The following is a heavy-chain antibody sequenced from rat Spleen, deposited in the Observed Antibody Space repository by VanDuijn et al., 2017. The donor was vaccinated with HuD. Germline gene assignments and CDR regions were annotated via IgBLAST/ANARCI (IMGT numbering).Heavy chain of an antibody. CDR1: GFSLTSNS. CDR2: IWGDGST. Sequence: QVQLKESGPGLVQPSQTLSLTCTVSGFSLTSNSVHWVRQPPGKGLEWMGGIWGDGSTDYNSARKSRLSISRDTSKSQVFLKMNSLQSEDTTTYYCAREGGGTYYPHYFDYWGQGVMVTVSS. CDR3: AREGGGTYYPHYFDY. J-gene: IGHJ2*01. V-gene: IGHV2-1*01. D-gene: IGHD1-12*02.